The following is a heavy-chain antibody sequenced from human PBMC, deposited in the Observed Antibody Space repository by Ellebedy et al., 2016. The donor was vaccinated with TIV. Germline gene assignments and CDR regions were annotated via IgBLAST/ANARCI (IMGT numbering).Heavy chain of an antibody. CDR2: MRQDGGDK. Sequence: GGSLRLSCVGSGFSFRSYWMSWVRQAPGKGLEWVANMRQDGGDKYYVDPVKGRFTISRDNAKSSLYLQMNSLRAEDTAVYYCATDGSYGDYRSPTHAFVFWGQGTMVSVAS. V-gene: IGHV3-7*01. J-gene: IGHJ3*01. CDR3: ATDGSYGDYRSPTHAFVF. D-gene: IGHD4-17*01. CDR1: GFSFRSYW.